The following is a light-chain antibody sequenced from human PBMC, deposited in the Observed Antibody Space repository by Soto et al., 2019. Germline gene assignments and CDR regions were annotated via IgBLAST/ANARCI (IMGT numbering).Light chain of an antibody. CDR1: SSDVGGYNY. Sequence: QSALTQPASVSGSPGQSITISCTGTSSDVGGYNYVSWYQHHPGKAPKLMIYEVSNRPSGVSNRFSGSKSGNTASLTISGLQAEVEADFYCSSYTSSSTRVFGGGTKLTVL. V-gene: IGLV2-14*01. CDR2: EVS. CDR3: SSYTSSSTRV. J-gene: IGLJ3*02.